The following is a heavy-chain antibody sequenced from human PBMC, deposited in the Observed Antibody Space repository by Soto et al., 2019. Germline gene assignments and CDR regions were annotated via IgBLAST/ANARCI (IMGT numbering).Heavy chain of an antibody. CDR3: ARDSGIITFGGVIVHFDY. CDR2: IIPIFGTA. CDR1: GGTFSSYA. J-gene: IGHJ4*02. D-gene: IGHD3-16*02. V-gene: IGHV1-69*01. Sequence: QVQLVQSGAEVKKPGSSVKVSCKASGGTFSSYAISWVRQAPGQGLEWMGGIIPIFGTANYAQKFQGRVTITADESTSTAYMELSSLRSEDTAVYYCARDSGIITFGGVIVHFDYWGQGTLVTVSS.